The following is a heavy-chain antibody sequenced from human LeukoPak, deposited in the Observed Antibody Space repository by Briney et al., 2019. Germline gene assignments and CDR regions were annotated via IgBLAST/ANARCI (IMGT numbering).Heavy chain of an antibody. J-gene: IGHJ4*02. CDR1: GGSISSYY. CDR3: AREWGTGTTKYYFDY. V-gene: IGHV4-59*01. D-gene: IGHD1-1*01. CDR2: IYYSGST. Sequence: PSETLSLTCTDSGGSISSYYWSWIRQPPGKGLEWIGYIYYSGSTNYNPSLKSRVTISVDTSKNQFSLKLSSVTAADTAVYYCAREWGTGTTKYYFDYWGQGTLVTVSS.